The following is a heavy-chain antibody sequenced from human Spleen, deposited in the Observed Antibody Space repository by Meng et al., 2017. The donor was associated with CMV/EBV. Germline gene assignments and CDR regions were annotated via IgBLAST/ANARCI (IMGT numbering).Heavy chain of an antibody. J-gene: IGHJ4*02. CDR3: ASSSEV. Sequence: ASVKVSCKASGYNFTDHYMHWVRQAPGQGLEWMGWINPNSGGTTYAQKFQGRVTMTRDTSISTAYMELSRLRSDDTAVYYCASSSEVWGQGTLVTVSS. D-gene: IGHD3-22*01. CDR2: INPNSGGT. V-gene: IGHV1-2*02. CDR1: GYNFTDHY.